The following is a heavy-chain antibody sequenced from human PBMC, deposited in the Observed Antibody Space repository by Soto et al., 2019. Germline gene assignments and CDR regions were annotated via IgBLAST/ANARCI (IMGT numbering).Heavy chain of an antibody. CDR3: ARRRRDDYGSKGPYFDY. V-gene: IGHV1-3*01. Sequence: ASVKVSCKASGYTFTSYAMHWVRQAPGQRLEWMGWINAGNGNTKYSQKFQGRVTITRDTSASTAYMELSSLRSEDTAVYYCARRRRDDYGSKGPYFDYWGQGTLVTVSS. D-gene: IGHD4-17*01. CDR1: GYTFTSYA. J-gene: IGHJ4*02. CDR2: INAGNGNT.